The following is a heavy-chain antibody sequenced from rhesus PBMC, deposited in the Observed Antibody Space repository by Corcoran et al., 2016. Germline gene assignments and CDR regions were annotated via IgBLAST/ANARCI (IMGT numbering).Heavy chain of an antibody. CDR1: GFTFSSYG. CDR3: ARSGYSSWYLDAFDF. CDR2: INSGGVST. J-gene: IGHJ3*01. V-gene: IGHV3S5*01. D-gene: IGHD6-13*01. Sequence: EVQLVETGGGLVQPGGALKLSCAASGFTFSSYGMSWVRQAPGKGLEWVSAINSGGVSTYYADSVKGRFTISRDNSNNTLSLQMNSLGAEDTAVYYCARSGYSSWYLDAFDFWGQGLRVTVSS.